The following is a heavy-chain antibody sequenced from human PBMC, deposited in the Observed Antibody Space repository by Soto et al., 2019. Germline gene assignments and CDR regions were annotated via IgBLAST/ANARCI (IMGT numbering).Heavy chain of an antibody. CDR1: GGSISSGGYS. J-gene: IGHJ1*01. CDR2: IYHSGST. V-gene: IGHV4-30-2*01. Sequence: QLQLQESGSGLVKPSQTLSLTCAVSGGSISSGGYSWIWFRQQPGKGLEWIGYIYHSGSTYYNPSLKSRVTILVDRPKNQFSLKLSSVTAADTAVYYCARVEVVALGYWGQGTLVTVSS. D-gene: IGHD2-15*01. CDR3: ARVEVVALGY.